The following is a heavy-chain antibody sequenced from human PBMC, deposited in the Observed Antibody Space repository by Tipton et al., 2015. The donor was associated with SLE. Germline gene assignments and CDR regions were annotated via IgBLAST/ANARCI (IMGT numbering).Heavy chain of an antibody. J-gene: IGHJ3*02. V-gene: IGHV4-39*07. CDR2: NYYSGST. Sequence: TLSLTCTVSGGSISSSSYYWGWIRQPPGKGLEWIGSNYYSGSTYYNPSLKSRVTISVDTSKNQFSLKLSSVTAADTAVYYCASYGGSSWGDAFDIWGQGTMVTVSS. CDR3: ASYGGSSWGDAFDI. CDR1: GGSISSSSYY. D-gene: IGHD6-13*01.